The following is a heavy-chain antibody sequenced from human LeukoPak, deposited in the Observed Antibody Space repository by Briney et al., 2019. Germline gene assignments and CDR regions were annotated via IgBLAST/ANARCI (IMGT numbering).Heavy chain of an antibody. Sequence: SQTLSPTCTVSGGSISSYYWSWIRQPPGKGLEWIGYIYYGGSTNYNPSLESRVTISVDTSKNQFSLKLSSVTAADTAVYYCARGIINYDFWSGYRIFDYWGQGTLVTVSS. J-gene: IGHJ4*02. CDR3: ARGIINYDFWSGYRIFDY. V-gene: IGHV4-59*12. CDR1: GGSISSYY. D-gene: IGHD3-3*01. CDR2: IYYGGST.